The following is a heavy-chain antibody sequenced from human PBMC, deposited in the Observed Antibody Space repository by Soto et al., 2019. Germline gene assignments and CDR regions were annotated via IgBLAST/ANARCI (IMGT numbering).Heavy chain of an antibody. J-gene: IGHJ6*01. CDR3: ARIKLVEWFFINVDVYDMDV. Sequence: GGALRLSFVAAGFSLREHAVNWVRQAPWEGLGWFSFISSDSRTIYYADSVEGRFTVSRDNARNSVSLQMDSLRDEDAAVYYCARIKLVEWFFINVDVYDMDVWGQGTPVTVSS. D-gene: IGHD3-3*01. V-gene: IGHV3-48*02. CDR1: GFSLREHA. CDR2: ISSDSRTI.